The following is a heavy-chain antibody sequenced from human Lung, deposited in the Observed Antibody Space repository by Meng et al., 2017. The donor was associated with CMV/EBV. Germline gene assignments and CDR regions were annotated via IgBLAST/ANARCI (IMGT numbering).Heavy chain of an antibody. Sequence: GESXKISCAASGFTFSSYWMSWVRQAPGKGLEWVANIKEDGSAKYYVDSVKGRFTISRDNAKKSLYLQMNSLRAEDTAVYYCARWKPRIDYWGQGNLVTVSS. CDR1: GFTFSSYW. V-gene: IGHV3-7*01. CDR3: ARWKPRIDY. D-gene: IGHD1-1*01. CDR2: IKEDGSAK. J-gene: IGHJ4*02.